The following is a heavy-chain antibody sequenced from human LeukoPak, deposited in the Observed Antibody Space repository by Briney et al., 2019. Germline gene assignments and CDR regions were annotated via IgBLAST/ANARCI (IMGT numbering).Heavy chain of an antibody. J-gene: IGHJ6*02. CDR3: ARQPAEYDYGLDV. CDR1: GYSFTTYA. V-gene: IGHV1-18*01. CDR2: ISVYNGNT. Sequence: ASVKVSCKASGYSFTTYAISWVRQAPGQELEWMGWISVYNGNTNYAQKVQGRVTMTTDTSTSTAYMELRSLRSDDTAVYYCARQPAEYDYGLDVWGQGTTVTVSS.